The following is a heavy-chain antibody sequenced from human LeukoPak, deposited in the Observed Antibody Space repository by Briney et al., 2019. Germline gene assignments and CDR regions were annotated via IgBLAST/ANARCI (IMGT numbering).Heavy chain of an antibody. CDR1: GFTFSSYA. J-gene: IGHJ6*02. Sequence: PGGSLRLSCAASGFTFSSYAMHWVRQAPGKGLEWVAVISYDGSNKYYADSVKGRFTISRANSKNTLYLQMNSLRAEDTAVYYCARGSTVTTEDYYYGMDVWGQGTTVTVSS. V-gene: IGHV3-30-3*01. D-gene: IGHD4-17*01. CDR3: ARGSTVTTEDYYYGMDV. CDR2: ISYDGSNK.